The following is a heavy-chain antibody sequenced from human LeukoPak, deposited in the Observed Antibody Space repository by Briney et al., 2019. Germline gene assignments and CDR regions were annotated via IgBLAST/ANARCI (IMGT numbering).Heavy chain of an antibody. D-gene: IGHD7-27*01. CDR3: AKDRPLNWGYYFDH. CDR1: GFTFSSYA. V-gene: IGHV3-23*01. CDR2: ISASGGST. J-gene: IGHJ4*02. Sequence: GGSLRLSCAASGFTFSSYAMSWVRQAPGKGLEWVSAISASGGSTYYADSVKGRFTISRDTSKNTLYLQMSSLRAEDTAIYYCAKDRPLNWGYYFDHWGQGTLVTVSS.